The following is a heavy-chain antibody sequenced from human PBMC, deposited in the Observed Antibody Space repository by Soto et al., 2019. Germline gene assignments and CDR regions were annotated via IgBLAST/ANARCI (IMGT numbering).Heavy chain of an antibody. V-gene: IGHV1-46*04. J-gene: IGHJ4*02. CDR2: INPSGGST. D-gene: IGHD2-8*01. CDR3: ARPPFPGCINGVCYPCDH. CDR1: GYTFTHYY. Sequence: QVQLVQSGAEVKKPGASVKVSCKASGYTFTHYYIHWVRQAPGQGLEWMGMINPSGGSTDYAQKSQGRVTMTTDTSTTTVYMKLSSLRSDDTAVYYCARPPFPGCINGVCYPCDHWGQGTLVTVSS.